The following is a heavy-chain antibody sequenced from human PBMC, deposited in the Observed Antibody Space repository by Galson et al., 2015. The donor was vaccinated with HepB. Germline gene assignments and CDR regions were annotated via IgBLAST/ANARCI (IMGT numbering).Heavy chain of an antibody. CDR1: GFTFSDYY. CDR3: ATFGVYYYGMDV. CDR2: ISSSSSYT. J-gene: IGHJ6*02. Sequence: SLRLSCAASGFTFSDYYMNWIRQAPGKGLEWVSYISSSSSYTNYADSVKGRFTISRDNAKNSLYLQMNSLRADDAAVYYCATFGVYYYGMDVWGQGTTVTVS. D-gene: IGHD3-16*01. V-gene: IGHV3-11*06.